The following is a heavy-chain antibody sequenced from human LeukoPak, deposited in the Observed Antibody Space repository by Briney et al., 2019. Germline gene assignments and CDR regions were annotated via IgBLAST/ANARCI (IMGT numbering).Heavy chain of an antibody. Sequence: GASVKVSCKASGYTFTSYGISWVRQAPGQGLEWMGWISAYNGNTNYAQKLQGRVTMTTDTSTSTAYMELRSLRSDDTAVYYCAMNPYVGSGSYDDGMDVWGQGTTVTVSS. CDR2: ISAYNGNT. D-gene: IGHD3-10*01. V-gene: IGHV1-18*01. CDR1: GYTFTSYG. CDR3: AMNPYVGSGSYDDGMDV. J-gene: IGHJ6*02.